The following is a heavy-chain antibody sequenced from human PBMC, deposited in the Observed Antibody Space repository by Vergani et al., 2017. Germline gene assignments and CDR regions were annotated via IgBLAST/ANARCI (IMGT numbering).Heavy chain of an antibody. V-gene: IGHV3-21*01. CDR2: ISSSSSYI. CDR1: GFTFSSYS. J-gene: IGHJ6*02. D-gene: IGHD3-9*01. Sequence: EMQLVESGGGLVKPGGSLRLSCAASGFTFSSYSMNWVRQAPGKGLGWVSSISSSSSYIYYADSVKGRFTISRDNAKNSLYLQMNSLRAEDTAVYYCARVDPGPYYGMDVWGQGTTVTVSS. CDR3: ARVDPGPYYGMDV.